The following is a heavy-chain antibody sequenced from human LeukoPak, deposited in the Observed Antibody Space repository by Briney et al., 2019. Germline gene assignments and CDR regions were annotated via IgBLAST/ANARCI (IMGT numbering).Heavy chain of an antibody. CDR3: AKGPTSHDILIGCLIDY. CDR1: GFTFTSYA. D-gene: IGHD3-9*01. Sequence: PGGSLRLSCAASGFTFTSYAMIWVRQAPGKGLEWVSGISGSGGRTYFADSVKGRFTSSRDNSQNTVYLQMNSLRAEDTAVYYCAKGPTSHDILIGCLIDYWGQGTLVTVSS. J-gene: IGHJ4*02. V-gene: IGHV3-23*01. CDR2: ISGSGGRT.